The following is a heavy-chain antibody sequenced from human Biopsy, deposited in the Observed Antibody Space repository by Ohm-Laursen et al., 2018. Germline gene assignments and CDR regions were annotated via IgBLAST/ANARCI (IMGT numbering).Heavy chain of an antibody. D-gene: IGHD6-6*01. J-gene: IGHJ5*02. Sequence: GSSVKLSCKASGYSFSTYDVNWVRQARGQGLEWMGWMIPSSGKTGYAQRFQGRVTLTMNTSISTAYMELSGLRSEDTPVYFCARGYSRRVSIFEASIYWFDTWGQGTLVTVSS. CDR3: ARGYSRRVSIFEASIYWFDT. CDR1: GYSFSTYD. V-gene: IGHV1-8*01. CDR2: MIPSSGKT.